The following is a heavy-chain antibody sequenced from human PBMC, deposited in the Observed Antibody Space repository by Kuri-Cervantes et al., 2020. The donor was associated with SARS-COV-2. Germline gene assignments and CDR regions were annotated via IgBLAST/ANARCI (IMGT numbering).Heavy chain of an antibody. CDR3: ARSGSYPYYYYYMDV. J-gene: IGHJ6*03. CDR1: GGSISSHY. D-gene: IGHD1-26*01. V-gene: IGHV4-59*11. Sequence: SETLSLTCTVSGGSISSHYWSWIRQPPGKGLEWIGYIYYSGSTNYNPSLKSRVTISVDTSKNQFSLKLSSVTAADTAVYYCARSGSYPYYYYYMDVWGKGTTVPSP. CDR2: IYYSGST.